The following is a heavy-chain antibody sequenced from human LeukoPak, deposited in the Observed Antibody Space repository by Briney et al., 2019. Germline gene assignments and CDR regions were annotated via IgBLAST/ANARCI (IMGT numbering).Heavy chain of an antibody. CDR1: GYTLTELS. V-gene: IGHV1-24*01. CDR2: FDPEDGET. CDR3: ARALGSVVVMGMDAFDI. Sequence: ASVKVSCKVSGYTLTELSMHWVRQAPGKGLEWMGGFDPEDGETIYAQKLQGRVTMTTDTSTSTAYMELRSLRSDDTAVYYCARALGSVVVMGMDAFDIWGQGTMVTVSS. D-gene: IGHD3-22*01. J-gene: IGHJ3*02.